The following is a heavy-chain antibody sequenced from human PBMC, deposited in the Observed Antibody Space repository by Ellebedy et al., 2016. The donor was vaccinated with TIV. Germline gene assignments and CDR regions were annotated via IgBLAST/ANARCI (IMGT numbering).Heavy chain of an antibody. CDR3: AREGGIAVAANIDY. V-gene: IGHV3-48*03. CDR1: GFTFSNYE. D-gene: IGHD6-19*01. Sequence: GESLKISCAASGFTFSNYEMKGGGRAPGKGLELWSYISSSGSTMHYADSVKGRFTISRDNGKNSLYLQMNSLRAEDTAVYYCAREGGIAVAANIDYWGQGTLVTVSS. CDR2: ISSSGSTM. J-gene: IGHJ4*02.